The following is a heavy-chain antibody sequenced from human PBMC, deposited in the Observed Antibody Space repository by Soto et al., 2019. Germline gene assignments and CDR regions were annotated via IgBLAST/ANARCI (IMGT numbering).Heavy chain of an antibody. D-gene: IGHD6-13*01. V-gene: IGHV4-59*01. CDR3: ARDLRSSWYNRIWFDP. CDR2: IYYSGST. CDR1: GGSISSYY. J-gene: IGHJ5*02. Sequence: PSETLSLTCTVSGGSISSYYWSGIRQPTGKGLEWIGYIYYSGSTNYNPSLKSRVTISVDTSKNQFSLKLSSVTAADTAVYYCARDLRSSWYNRIWFDPWGQGTLVTVSS.